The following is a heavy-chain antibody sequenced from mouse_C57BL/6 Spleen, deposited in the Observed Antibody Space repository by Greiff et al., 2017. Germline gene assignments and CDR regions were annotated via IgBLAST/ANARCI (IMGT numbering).Heavy chain of an antibody. V-gene: IGHV1-4*01. D-gene: IGHD2-2*01. CDR1: GYTFTSYT. Sequence: QVQLQQSGAELARPGASVKMSCKASGYTFTSYTMHWVKQRPGQGLEWIGYINPSSGYTKYNQKFKDKATLTADKSSSTAYMQLSSLTSEDSAVYYCARHYGYGDYAMDYWGQGTSVTVSS. CDR2: INPSSGYT. J-gene: IGHJ4*01. CDR3: ARHYGYGDYAMDY.